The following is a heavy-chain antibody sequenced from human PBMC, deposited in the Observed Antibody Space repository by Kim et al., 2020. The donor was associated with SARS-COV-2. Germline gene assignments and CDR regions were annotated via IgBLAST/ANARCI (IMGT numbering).Heavy chain of an antibody. CDR1: GFTFGDYA. D-gene: IGHD6-19*01. J-gene: IGHJ4*02. Sequence: GGSLRLSCTASGFTFGDYAMSWFRQAPGKGLEWVGFIRSKAYGGTTEYAASVKGRFTISRDDSKSIAYLQMNSLKTEDTAVYYCTNSGYSSGWYGNYFDYWGQGTLVTVSS. CDR2: IRSKAYGGTT. CDR3: TNSGYSSGWYGNYFDY. V-gene: IGHV3-49*03.